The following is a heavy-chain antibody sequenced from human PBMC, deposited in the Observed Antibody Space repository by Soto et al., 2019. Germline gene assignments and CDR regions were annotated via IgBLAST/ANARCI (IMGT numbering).Heavy chain of an antibody. J-gene: IGHJ4*02. CDR3: ARHAALASSLDY. Sequence: QVQLQESGPGLVKPSKTLSLTCTVSDGSINSYYWSWIRQPPGRGLEWIAYIYYSGRTNYNPSLKSRVTISIDTSKSQLSLKLTSVTAADTAVYYCARHAALASSLDYWGQGTLVTVSS. CDR1: DGSINSYY. CDR2: IYYSGRT. V-gene: IGHV4-59*08. D-gene: IGHD5-12*01.